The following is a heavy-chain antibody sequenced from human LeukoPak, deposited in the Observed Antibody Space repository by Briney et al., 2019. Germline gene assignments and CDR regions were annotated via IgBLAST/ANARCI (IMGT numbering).Heavy chain of an antibody. Sequence: SVKVSCKASGGTFSSYAISWVRQAPGQGLEWMGRIIPILGIANYAQKFQGRVTITADKSTSTAYMELSSLRSEDTAVYYCAMYYYGSGSYSAYWGQGTLVTVSS. D-gene: IGHD3-10*01. V-gene: IGHV1-69*04. J-gene: IGHJ4*02. CDR3: AMYYYGSGSYSAY. CDR1: GGTFSSYA. CDR2: IIPILGIA.